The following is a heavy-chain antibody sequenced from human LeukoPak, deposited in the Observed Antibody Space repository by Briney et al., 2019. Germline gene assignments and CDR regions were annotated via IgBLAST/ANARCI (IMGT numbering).Heavy chain of an antibody. Sequence: GGSLRLSCAASGFTFSSYAMSWVRQAPGKGLEWVSAISGSGGSTHYADSVKGRFTISRDNSKNTLSLQMNSLRAEDTAVYYCAKGGWGNYDNWFDPWGQGTLVTVSS. D-gene: IGHD1-7*01. J-gene: IGHJ5*02. CDR2: ISGSGGST. CDR3: AKGGWGNYDNWFDP. CDR1: GFTFSSYA. V-gene: IGHV3-23*01.